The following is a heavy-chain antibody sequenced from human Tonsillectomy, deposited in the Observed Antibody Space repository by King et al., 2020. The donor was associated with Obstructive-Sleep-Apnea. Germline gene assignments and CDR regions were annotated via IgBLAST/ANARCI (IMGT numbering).Heavy chain of an antibody. CDR1: GFTFSDYY. Sequence: VQLVESGGGLVKPGGSLRLSCAASGFTFSDYYMSWIRQAPGKGLEWVSYISSSGSTIYYADSVKGRFTISRDNAKNSLYLQMNSLRAEDTAVYYCAREAAGREYYGSGSYWPLDYWGQGTLVTVSS. D-gene: IGHD3-10*01. J-gene: IGHJ4*02. CDR2: ISSSGSTI. CDR3: AREAAGREYYGSGSYWPLDY. V-gene: IGHV3-11*01.